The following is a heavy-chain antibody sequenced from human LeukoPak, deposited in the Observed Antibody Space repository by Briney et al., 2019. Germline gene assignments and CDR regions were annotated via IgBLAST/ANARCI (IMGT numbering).Heavy chain of an antibody. CDR2: ISSSSSYI. Sequence: GGSLRLSCAASGFTFSSYSMNWVRQAPGKGLEWVSSISSSSSYIYYADSVKGRFTISRDSAKNSLYLQMNSLRAEDTAVYYCARTIEEYCSGGSCYHYYFDYWGRGTLVTVSS. J-gene: IGHJ4*02. D-gene: IGHD2-15*01. CDR1: GFTFSSYS. V-gene: IGHV3-21*01. CDR3: ARTIEEYCSGGSCYHYYFDY.